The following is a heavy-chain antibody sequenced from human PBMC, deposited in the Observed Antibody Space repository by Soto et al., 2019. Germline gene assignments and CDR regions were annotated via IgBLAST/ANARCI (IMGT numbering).Heavy chain of an antibody. J-gene: IGHJ6*02. Sequence: GGSLRLSCAASGFTFDDYGMHWVRQAPGKGLEWVSGLSWNSGRIGYADSVKGRFTISRDNAKNSLYLQMNSLRAEDTAYYYCTKYLGAACGDYGMDVWGQQTTVTLSS. CDR3: TKYLGAACGDYGMDV. D-gene: IGHD6-25*01. V-gene: IGHV3-9*01. CDR2: LSWNSGRI. CDR1: GFTFDDYG.